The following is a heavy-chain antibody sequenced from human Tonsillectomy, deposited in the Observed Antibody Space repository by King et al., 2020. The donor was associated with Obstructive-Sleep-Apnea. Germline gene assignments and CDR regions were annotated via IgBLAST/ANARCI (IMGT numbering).Heavy chain of an antibody. J-gene: IGHJ6*02. CDR1: GYTFTGYY. D-gene: IGHD2-2*01. CDR3: ARDEGYCTSTSCYYGLDV. CDR2: INPDSGGT. Sequence: QLVQSGAEVKKPGASVKVSCKASGYTFTGYYIHWVRQAPGQGLEWMGWINPDSGGTKYAQKFQGRVTMTRDTSISTAYMALSRLTSDDTAVYYCARDEGYCTSTSCYYGLDVWGQGTTVTVSS. V-gene: IGHV1-2*02.